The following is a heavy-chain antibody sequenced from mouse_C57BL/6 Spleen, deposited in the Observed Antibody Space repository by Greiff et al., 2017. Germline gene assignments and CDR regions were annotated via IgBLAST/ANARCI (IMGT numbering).Heavy chain of an antibody. CDR3: ARHDGYYWYFDV. J-gene: IGHJ1*03. Sequence: QVQLKESGPGLVAPSQSLSITCTVSGFSLTSYGVHWVRQPPGKGLEWLVVVWSDGSTTYNSALKSRLSICKDNSKSQVFLKMNSLQTDDTAMYDCARHDGYYWYFDVWGTGTTVTVSS. CDR1: GFSLTSYG. CDR2: VWSDGST. D-gene: IGHD2-3*01. V-gene: IGHV2-6-1*01.